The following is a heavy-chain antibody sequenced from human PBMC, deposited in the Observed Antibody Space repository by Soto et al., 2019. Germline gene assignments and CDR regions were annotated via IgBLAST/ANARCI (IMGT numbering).Heavy chain of an antibody. D-gene: IGHD4-17*01. J-gene: IGHJ4*02. CDR1: GFTFSDYF. CDR3: ARDWATTVVTSPYY. Sequence: GGSLRLYCAASGFTFSDYFMTWIRQAPGKGLQWVSYISSSGSANYADSVKGRFTTSRDNAKNSLYLQMNNLRVEDTAVYYCARDWATTVVTSPYYGCPGTLVTVSS. V-gene: IGHV3-11*05. CDR2: ISSSGSA.